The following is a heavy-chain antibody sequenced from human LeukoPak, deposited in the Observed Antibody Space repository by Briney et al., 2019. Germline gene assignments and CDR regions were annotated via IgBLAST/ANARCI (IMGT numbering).Heavy chain of an antibody. CDR3: ARGYPEYYYDSSGYPYYYYGMDV. CDR1: GGSFSGYY. Sequence: PSETLSLTCAVYGGSFSGYYWGWIRQPPGKGLEWIGEINHSGSTNYNPSLKSRVTISVDTSKSQFSLKLSSVTAADTAVYYCARGYPEYYYDSSGYPYYYYGMDVWGQGTTVTVSS. CDR2: INHSGST. J-gene: IGHJ6*02. D-gene: IGHD3-22*01. V-gene: IGHV4-34*01.